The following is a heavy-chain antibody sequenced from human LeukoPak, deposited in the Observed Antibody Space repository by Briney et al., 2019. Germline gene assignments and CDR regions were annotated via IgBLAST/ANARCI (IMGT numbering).Heavy chain of an antibody. J-gene: IGHJ4*02. CDR2: ISQDGSNQ. Sequence: PGSPLRLSCAPCGLPLNSYCIQWLRQAPAKGLEWVAVISQDGSNQHYPHSVQGRYPHTRDHSKNTLYLQMNSLRAEDTAVYYCAKLQLAVVMDPIDYWGQGTLVTVSS. V-gene: IGHV3-30*18. D-gene: IGHD5-18*01. CDR3: AKLQLAVVMDPIDY. CDR1: GLPLNSYC.